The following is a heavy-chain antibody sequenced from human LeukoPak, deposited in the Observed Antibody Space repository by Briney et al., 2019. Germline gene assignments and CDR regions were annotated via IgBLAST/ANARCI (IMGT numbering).Heavy chain of an antibody. D-gene: IGHD3-22*01. CDR1: GYTFTSYY. Sequence: ASVKVSCKASGYTFTSYYIHWVRQAPGQGLEWMGIINPSGGSTTYAQKLQGRVTMTRDTSTSTVYMELSSLRSEDTAVYYCARPLHDSSVQSSAFDIWGQGTMVTVSS. J-gene: IGHJ3*02. V-gene: IGHV1-46*01. CDR3: ARPLHDSSVQSSAFDI. CDR2: INPSGGST.